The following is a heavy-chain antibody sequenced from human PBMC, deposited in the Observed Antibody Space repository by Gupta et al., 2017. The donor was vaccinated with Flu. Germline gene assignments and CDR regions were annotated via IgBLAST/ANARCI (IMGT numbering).Heavy chain of an antibody. J-gene: IGHJ4*02. CDR3: AKDLRGPGRAYYDFWSGFD. V-gene: IGHV3-30*18. Sequence: QVQLVESGGGVVQPGRSLRLSCAASGFTFSSYGMHWVRQAPGKGLEWVAVISYDGSNKYYADSVKGRFTISRDNSKNTLYLQMNSLRAEDTAVYYCAKDLRGPGRAYYDFWSGFDWGQGTLVTVSS. D-gene: IGHD3-3*01. CDR1: GFTFSSYG. CDR2: ISYDGSNK.